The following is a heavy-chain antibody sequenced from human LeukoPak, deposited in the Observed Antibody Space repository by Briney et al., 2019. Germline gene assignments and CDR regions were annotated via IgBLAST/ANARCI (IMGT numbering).Heavy chain of an antibody. V-gene: IGHV4-4*02. D-gene: IGHD3-16*01. CDR1: GGSISSSNW. Sequence: PSGTLSLTCAVSGGSISSSNWWSWVRQPPGKGLEWIGEIYHSGSTNYNPSLKSRVTISVDTSKNQFSLKLGSVTAADTAVYYCARNYVWGSYIDYWGQGTLVTVSS. CDR3: ARNYVWGSYIDY. CDR2: IYHSGST. J-gene: IGHJ4*02.